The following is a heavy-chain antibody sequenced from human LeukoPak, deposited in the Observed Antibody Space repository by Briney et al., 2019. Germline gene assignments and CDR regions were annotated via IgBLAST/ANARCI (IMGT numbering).Heavy chain of an antibody. V-gene: IGHV4-4*07. Sequence: SETLSLTCTVSGGSLSSYSWSWIRQPAGKGLEWIGRIYTSGSTSYNPSLTSRVSTSLDTSKKQISLKLSSVTAADTAVYYCARETLTFPDFWGQGTLVTVSS. CDR1: GGSLSSYS. CDR3: ARETLTFPDF. CDR2: IYTSGST. J-gene: IGHJ4*02. D-gene: IGHD3-9*01.